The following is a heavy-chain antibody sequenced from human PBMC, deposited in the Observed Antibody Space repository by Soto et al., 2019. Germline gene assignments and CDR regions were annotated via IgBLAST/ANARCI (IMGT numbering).Heavy chain of an antibody. CDR3: ARLEPPPVAATREDGE. CDR1: GGSFSGYY. Sequence: PSETLSLTCAVYGGSFSGYYWSWIRQPPGKGLEWIGEINHSGSTNYNPSLKSRVTISVDTSKNQFSLKLSSVTAADTAVYYCARLEPPPVAATREDGEWAQGTLVTVSS. CDR2: INHSGST. V-gene: IGHV4-34*01. D-gene: IGHD2-15*01. J-gene: IGHJ4*02.